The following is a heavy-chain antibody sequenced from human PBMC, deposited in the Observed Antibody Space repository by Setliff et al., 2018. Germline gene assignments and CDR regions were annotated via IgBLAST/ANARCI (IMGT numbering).Heavy chain of an antibody. CDR3: ARPLRYGDYYYYYGMDV. Sequence: SVKVSCKASGGTFSSYAISWVRQAPGQGLEWMGGIIPIYGTANYAQKFQGRVTITTDESTSTAYMELSSLRSEDTAVYYCARPLRYGDYYYYYGMDVWGQGTTVTVSS. CDR2: IIPIYGTA. D-gene: IGHD3-10*01. J-gene: IGHJ6*02. V-gene: IGHV1-69*05. CDR1: GGTFSSYA.